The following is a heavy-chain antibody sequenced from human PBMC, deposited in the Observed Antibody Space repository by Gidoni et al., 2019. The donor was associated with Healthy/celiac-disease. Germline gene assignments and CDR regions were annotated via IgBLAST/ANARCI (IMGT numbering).Heavy chain of an antibody. CDR3: ALKRYYYYGMDV. Sequence: QLQLQESGPGLVKPSETLSPTCTVSGGAISSSSYYWGWIRPPPGKGLEWIGSIYYRGSTYYNPSLKSRVTISVDTSKNQFSLKLSSVTAADAAVYYCALKRYYYYGMDVWGQGTTVTVSS. J-gene: IGHJ6*02. CDR2: IYYRGST. CDR1: GGAISSSSYY. V-gene: IGHV4-39*01.